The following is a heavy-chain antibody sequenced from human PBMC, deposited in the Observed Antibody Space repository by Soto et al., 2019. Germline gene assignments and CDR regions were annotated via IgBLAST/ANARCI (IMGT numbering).Heavy chain of an antibody. Sequence: SETLSLTCTVSGVSISSYYWSWIRQPPGKGLEWIGYIYYSGSTNYNPSLKSRVTISVDTSKNQFSLKLSSVTAADTAVYYCARESGDFFFDYWGQGTLVTVS. CDR3: ARESGDFFFDY. J-gene: IGHJ4*02. CDR2: IYYSGST. D-gene: IGHD4-17*01. V-gene: IGHV4-59*01. CDR1: GVSISSYY.